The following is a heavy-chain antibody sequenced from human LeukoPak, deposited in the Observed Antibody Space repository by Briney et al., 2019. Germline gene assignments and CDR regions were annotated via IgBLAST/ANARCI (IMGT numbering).Heavy chain of an antibody. J-gene: IGHJ4*02. CDR3: AKVSRRYSSSLMASHFDY. V-gene: IGHV3-9*01. Sequence: QPGGSPRLSCAASGFTFDDYAMHWVRQAPGKGLEWVSGISWNSGSIGYADSVKGRFTISRDNAKNSLYLQMNSLRAEDTALYYCAKVSRRYSSSLMASHFDYWGQGTLVTVSS. D-gene: IGHD6-13*01. CDR2: ISWNSGSI. CDR1: GFTFDDYA.